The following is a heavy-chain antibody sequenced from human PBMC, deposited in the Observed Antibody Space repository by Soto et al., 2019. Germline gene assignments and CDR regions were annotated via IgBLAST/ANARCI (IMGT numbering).Heavy chain of an antibody. D-gene: IGHD6-19*01. CDR1: GFTFSGYV. V-gene: IGHV3-23*01. Sequence: GGSLRLSCAASGFTFSGYVMSWVRQAPGKGLEWVSTISGSGGSTDYADSVKGRFTISRDNSKNRLYLQMNSLRAEDTAIYYCATGITVPGPFDYWGQGTLVTVSS. J-gene: IGHJ4*02. CDR2: ISGSGGST. CDR3: ATGITVPGPFDY.